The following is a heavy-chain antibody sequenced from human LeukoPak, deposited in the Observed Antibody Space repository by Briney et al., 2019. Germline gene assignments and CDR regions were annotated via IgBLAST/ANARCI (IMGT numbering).Heavy chain of an antibody. CDR1: GGSISSYY. CDR3: AREYGSGSFVDY. V-gene: IGHV4-59*01. Sequence: SETLSLTCTVSGGSISSYYWSWIRQPPGKGLEWIGYIYYSGSTNYNPSLKSRVTISVDTSKNQFSLKLSSVTAADTAVYYCAREYGSGSFVDYWGQGTLVTVSS. J-gene: IGHJ4*02. CDR2: IYYSGST. D-gene: IGHD3-10*01.